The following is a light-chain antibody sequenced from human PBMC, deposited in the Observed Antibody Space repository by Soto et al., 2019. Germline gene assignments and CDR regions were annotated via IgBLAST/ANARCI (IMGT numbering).Light chain of an antibody. CDR2: EFR. J-gene: IGLJ2*01. CDR1: SSDVGYYNL. V-gene: IGLV2-23*02. Sequence: QYALTQPASVSGSPGQSITISCTGTSSDVGYYNLVSWYQQYPGKAPKLMIYEFRKRPSGVSNRFSASKSGNTASLTISGLQPEDEADYYCCSYAGSTVLFGGGTKLTVL. CDR3: CSYAGSTVL.